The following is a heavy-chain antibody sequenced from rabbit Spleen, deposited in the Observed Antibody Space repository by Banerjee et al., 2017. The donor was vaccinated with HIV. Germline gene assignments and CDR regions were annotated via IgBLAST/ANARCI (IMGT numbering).Heavy chain of an antibody. J-gene: IGHJ4*01. CDR2: VDTGSSGST. Sequence: QEQLVESGGGLVQPEGSLTLTCTASGFSFSSILWICWVRQAPGEGLEWIACVDTGSSGSTDYASWVNGRFIMSRTSSTKVTLQMTSLTAADTATYLCARDLVAVIGWNFSLWGPGDPRHRL. V-gene: IGHV1S45*01. CDR1: GFSFSSILW. D-gene: IGHD1-1*01. CDR3: ARDLVAVIGWNFSL.